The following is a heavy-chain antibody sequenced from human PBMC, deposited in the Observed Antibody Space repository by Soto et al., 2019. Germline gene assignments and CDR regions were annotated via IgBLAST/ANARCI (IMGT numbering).Heavy chain of an antibody. V-gene: IGHV3-48*02. CDR2: ISSSSSTI. Sequence: EVQLVESGGGLVQPGGSLRLSCAASGFTFSRYSMNWVRQAPGKGLEWVSYISSSSSTIYYADSVKGRFTISRDNAKNSLYLQMNSLRDEDTAVYYCARSYGYYYYYGMDVWGQGTTVTVSS. D-gene: IGHD3-16*01. CDR1: GFTFSRYS. CDR3: ARSYGYYYYYGMDV. J-gene: IGHJ6*02.